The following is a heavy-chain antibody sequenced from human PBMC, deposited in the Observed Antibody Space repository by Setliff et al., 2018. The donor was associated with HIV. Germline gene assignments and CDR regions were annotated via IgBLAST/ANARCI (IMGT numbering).Heavy chain of an antibody. Sequence: ASVKVSCKASGYTFTGYYMHWVRQAPGQGPEWMGWINPNSGGTNYAQKFQGRVTMTRDTSISTAYMELSRLRSDDTAVYYCAREGELHYYDSSGYPPFDYWGQGTLVTVSS. V-gene: IGHV1-2*02. CDR1: GYTFTGYY. CDR3: AREGELHYYDSSGYPPFDY. J-gene: IGHJ4*02. D-gene: IGHD3-22*01. CDR2: INPNSGGT.